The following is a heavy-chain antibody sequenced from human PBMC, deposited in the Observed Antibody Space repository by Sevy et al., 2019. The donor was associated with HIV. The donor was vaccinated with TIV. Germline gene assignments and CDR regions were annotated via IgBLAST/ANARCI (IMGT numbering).Heavy chain of an antibody. Sequence: GGSLRLSCTVSGFTFGDYTLSWVRQAPGKGLEWVAFIRGKPYVGKTEYSASVKCRFTISRDDSKSMAYLQMNSLKTEDTAVYYCTRVEGAADWGMDVWGQGTTVTVSS. CDR2: IRGKPYVGKT. J-gene: IGHJ6*02. CDR3: TRVEGAADWGMDV. V-gene: IGHV3-49*04. D-gene: IGHD1-26*01. CDR1: GFTFGDYT.